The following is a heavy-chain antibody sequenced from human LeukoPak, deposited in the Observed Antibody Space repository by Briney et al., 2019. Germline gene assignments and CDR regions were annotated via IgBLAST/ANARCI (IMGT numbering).Heavy chain of an antibody. V-gene: IGHV1-8*02. D-gene: IGHD2-2*01. Sequence: ASVKVSCKASGYTFTSYDINWVRQATGQGLEWMGWTNPNSGNTGYAQKFQGRVTMTRNTSISTAYMELSSLRSEDTAVYYCARSYCSSTSCYRRIDYWGQGTLVTVSS. CDR3: ARSYCSSTSCYRRIDY. CDR1: GYTFTSYD. CDR2: TNPNSGNT. J-gene: IGHJ4*02.